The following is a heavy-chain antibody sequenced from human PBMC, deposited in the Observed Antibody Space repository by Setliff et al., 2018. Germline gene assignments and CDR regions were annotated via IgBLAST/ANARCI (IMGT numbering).Heavy chain of an antibody. J-gene: IGHJ3*02. V-gene: IGHV4-39*01. CDR1: GGSISTCSY. D-gene: IGHD3-10*01. CDR2: IYYSGTT. Sequence: SETLSLTCTVSGGSISTCSYWGWIRQPPGKGLEWIGSIYYSGTTYYNPSLKSRVTISVDTSKNQFSLKLCSVTAADTAVYYCARRGYYYGWGDSNAFDIWGQGTMVTVSS. CDR3: ARRGYYYGWGDSNAFDI.